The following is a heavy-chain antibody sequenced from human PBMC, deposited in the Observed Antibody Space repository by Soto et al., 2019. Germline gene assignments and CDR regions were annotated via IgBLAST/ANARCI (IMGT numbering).Heavy chain of an antibody. J-gene: IGHJ3*02. CDR1: GFTFGDYA. D-gene: IGHD3-3*01. CDR3: TRVERITIFGVVIIGPGAFDI. CDR2: IRSKAYGGTT. Sequence: GGSLRLSCTASGFTFGDYAMSWFRQAPGKGLEWVGFIRSKAYGGTTEYAASVKGRFTISRDDSKSIAYLQMNSLKTEDTALYYCTRVERITIFGVVIIGPGAFDIWGQVTMVTVSS. V-gene: IGHV3-49*03.